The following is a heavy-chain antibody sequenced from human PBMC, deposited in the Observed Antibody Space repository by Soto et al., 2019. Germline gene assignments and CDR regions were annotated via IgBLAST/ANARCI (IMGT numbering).Heavy chain of an antibody. J-gene: IGHJ6*03. V-gene: IGHV1-8*01. CDR3: ARRKHLYYYYYYMDV. CDR1: GYTFTSYD. Sequence: GASGKVSCKASGYTFTSYDINWVRQATGQGLEWMGWMNPNSGNTGYAQKFQGRVTMTRNTSISTAYMELSSLRSEDTAVYYCARRKHLYYYYYYMDVWGKGTTVTVSS. CDR2: MNPNSGNT. D-gene: IGHD2-21*01.